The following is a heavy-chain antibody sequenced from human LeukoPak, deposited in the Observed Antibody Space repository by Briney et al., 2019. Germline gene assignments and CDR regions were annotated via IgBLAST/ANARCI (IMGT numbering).Heavy chain of an antibody. D-gene: IGHD1-26*01. J-gene: IGHJ4*02. V-gene: IGHV3-23*01. CDR3: AKVHYTASFPGSFPGRNYFDS. CDR1: GFAFSGYA. Sequence: GGSLRLSCTVSGFAFSGYAMSWVRPAPGNGPEWVSSIGARGDVTYSADSVKGRFTISRDNSKRTLFLQMNSLRAEDTAVYYCAKVHYTASFPGSFPGRNYFDSWGQGSLVTVSS. CDR2: IGARGDVT.